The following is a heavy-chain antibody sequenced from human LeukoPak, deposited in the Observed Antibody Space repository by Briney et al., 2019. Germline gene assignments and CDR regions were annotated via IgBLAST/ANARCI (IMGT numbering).Heavy chain of an antibody. CDR2: ISYDGSNK. CDR3: AKDRSSGYSDY. CDR1: GFTFSSFG. Sequence: GGSLRLSCAASGFTFSSFGMHWVRQAPGRGLEWVAVISYDGSNKYYADSVKGRFTISRDNSKNTLYLQMSSLRAEDTAVYYCAKDRSSGYSDYWGQGTLVTVSS. D-gene: IGHD6-19*01. V-gene: IGHV3-30*18. J-gene: IGHJ4*02.